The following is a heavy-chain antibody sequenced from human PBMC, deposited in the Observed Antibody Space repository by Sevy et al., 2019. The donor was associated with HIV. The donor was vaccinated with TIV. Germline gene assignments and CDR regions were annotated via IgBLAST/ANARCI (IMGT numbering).Heavy chain of an antibody. V-gene: IGHV3-48*03. D-gene: IGHD3-22*01. CDR1: GFTFSSYE. Sequence: GGSLRLSCAASGFTFSSYEMNWVRQAPGKGLEWVSYISSSGSTIYYADSVKGRLTISRDNAKNSLYLQMNSLRAEDTAVYYCAKNYYDSSGYFLFHYYYGMDVWGQGTTVTVSS. J-gene: IGHJ6*02. CDR2: ISSSGSTI. CDR3: AKNYYDSSGYFLFHYYYGMDV.